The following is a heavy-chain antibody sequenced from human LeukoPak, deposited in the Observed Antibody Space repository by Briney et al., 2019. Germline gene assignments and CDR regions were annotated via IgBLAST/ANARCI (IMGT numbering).Heavy chain of an antibody. CDR3: ARGGYYCYSDY. V-gene: IGHV4-4*02. Sequence: SETLSLTCTVSSGSIFSTNWWSWVRQPPGKGLEWIGQIFHSGSTSYSPSLKSRVTISMDKSENQFSLKLSSVTAADTAVYYCARGGYYCYSDYWGQGTLVTVSS. D-gene: IGHD2-21*02. CDR2: IFHSGST. J-gene: IGHJ4*02. CDR1: SGSIFSTNW.